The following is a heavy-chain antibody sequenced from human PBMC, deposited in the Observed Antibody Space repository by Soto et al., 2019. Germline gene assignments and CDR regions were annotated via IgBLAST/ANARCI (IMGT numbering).Heavy chain of an antibody. CDR3: ARALDHRGWLDP. V-gene: IGHV1-69*02. D-gene: IGHD1-1*01. CDR1: GGTFSRYT. Sequence: SVKVSCKASGGTFSRYTISWVRQAPGQGLEWMGRIIPILGIANYAQKFQGRVTITADKSTSTAYMELSSLRSEDTAVYYCARALDHRGWLDPWGQGTLVTVSS. CDR2: IIPILGIA. J-gene: IGHJ5*02.